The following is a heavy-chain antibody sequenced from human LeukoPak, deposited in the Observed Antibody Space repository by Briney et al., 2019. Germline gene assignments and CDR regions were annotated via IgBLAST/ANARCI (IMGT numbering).Heavy chain of an antibody. Sequence: SETLSLTCSVSGGSISSYYWSWIRQPPGKGLEWIGEINHSGSTNYNPSLKSRVTISVDTSKNQFSLKLSSVTAADTAVYYCARATGSIVVVVAANFDYWGQGTLVTVSS. V-gene: IGHV4-34*01. CDR2: INHSGST. D-gene: IGHD2-15*01. CDR1: GGSISSYY. J-gene: IGHJ4*02. CDR3: ARATGSIVVVVAANFDY.